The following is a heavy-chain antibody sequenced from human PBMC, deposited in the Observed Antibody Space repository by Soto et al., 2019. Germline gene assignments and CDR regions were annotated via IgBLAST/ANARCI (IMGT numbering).Heavy chain of an antibody. D-gene: IGHD3-10*01. CDR2: ISGSGGST. CDR1: GFTFSSYA. V-gene: IGHV3-23*01. Sequence: PGGSLRLSCAASGFTFSSYAMHWVRQAPGKGLEWVSAISGSGGSTYYADSVKGRFTISRDNSKNTLYLQMNSLRAEDTAVYYYAKLEKGDLWGPNWFDPWGQGTLVTVSS. J-gene: IGHJ5*02. CDR3: AKLEKGDLWGPNWFDP.